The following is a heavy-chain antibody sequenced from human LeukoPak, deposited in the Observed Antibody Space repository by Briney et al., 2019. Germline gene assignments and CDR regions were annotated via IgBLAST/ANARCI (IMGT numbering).Heavy chain of an antibody. CDR1: GYTFTSYD. CDR3: ARGYIVLMVYASEFDY. J-gene: IGHJ4*02. V-gene: IGHV1-8*01. CDR2: MNPNSGNT. D-gene: IGHD2-8*01. Sequence: ASVKVSXKASGYTFTSYDINWVRQATGQGLEWMGWMNPNSGNTGYAQKFQGRVTMTRNTSISTAYMELSSLRSEDTAVYYCARGYIVLMVYASEFDYWGQGTLVTVSS.